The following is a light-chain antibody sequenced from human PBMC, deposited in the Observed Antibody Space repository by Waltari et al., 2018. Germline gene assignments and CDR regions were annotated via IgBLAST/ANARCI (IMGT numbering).Light chain of an antibody. CDR1: GLRISY. Sequence: SSELTQDPAVSVALGQTVRITCQVAGLRISYASWYQQRPGQAPILVIYGKDNRPSGIPDRFSGSSSGNTASLTITGAQAEDEADYYCNSRDSSGDQPVIFGGGTKLTVL. V-gene: IGLV3-19*01. J-gene: IGLJ2*01. CDR2: GKD. CDR3: NSRDSSGDQPVI.